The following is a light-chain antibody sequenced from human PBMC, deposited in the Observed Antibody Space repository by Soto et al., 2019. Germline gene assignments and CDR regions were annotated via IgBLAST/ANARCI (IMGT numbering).Light chain of an antibody. Sequence: DIQMTQSPSSVSASVGDRVTITCRASQDISSWLAWYQQKPGKAPQLLIHAASSLQSEVPSRFSGSGSGTDFSLTISSLQPEDFAICYCQQANSFPLTFGGGTKVEIK. CDR1: QDISSW. J-gene: IGKJ4*01. V-gene: IGKV1-12*01. CDR2: AAS. CDR3: QQANSFPLT.